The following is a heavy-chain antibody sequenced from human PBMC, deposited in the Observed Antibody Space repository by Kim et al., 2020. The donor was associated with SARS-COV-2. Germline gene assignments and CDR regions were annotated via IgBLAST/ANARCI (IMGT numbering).Heavy chain of an antibody. J-gene: IGHJ4*02. CDR2: ISYDGSNK. Sequence: GGSLRLSCAASGFTFSSYGMHWVRQAPGKGLEWVAVISYDGSNKYYADSVKGRFTISRDNSKNTLYLQMNSLRAEDTAVYYCAKAVMITHFFDYWGQGTLVTVSS. CDR3: AKAVMITHFFDY. V-gene: IGHV3-30*18. CDR1: GFTFSSYG. D-gene: IGHD3-10*01.